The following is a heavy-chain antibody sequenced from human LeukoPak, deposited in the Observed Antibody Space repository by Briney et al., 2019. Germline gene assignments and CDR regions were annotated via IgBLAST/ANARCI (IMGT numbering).Heavy chain of an antibody. J-gene: IGHJ4*02. CDR1: GFTFSNAW. CDR3: TTDPDEYYYGSSGYPY. D-gene: IGHD3-22*01. V-gene: IGHV3-15*01. Sequence: GGSLRLSCAASGFTFSNAWMSWVRQAPGKGLEWVGRIKSKTDGGTTDYAAPVKGRFTISRDDSKNTLYLQMNSLKTEDTAVYYCTTDPDEYYYGSSGYPYWGQGTLVTVSS. CDR2: IKSKTDGGTT.